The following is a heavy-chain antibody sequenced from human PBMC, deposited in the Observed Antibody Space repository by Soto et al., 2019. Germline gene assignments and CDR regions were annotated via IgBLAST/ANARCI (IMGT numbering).Heavy chain of an antibody. D-gene: IGHD6-13*01. V-gene: IGHV3-23*01. Sequence: QPGGSLRLSCAASGFTFSSYAVSWVRQAPGKGLEWVSGITGSGSTTYYADSVKGRFTISRDNSKNTLYLQMNGLRAEDTALYFCGKGAAGAYWGQGALVTVSS. J-gene: IGHJ4*02. CDR2: ITGSGSTT. CDR3: GKGAAGAY. CDR1: GFTFSSYA.